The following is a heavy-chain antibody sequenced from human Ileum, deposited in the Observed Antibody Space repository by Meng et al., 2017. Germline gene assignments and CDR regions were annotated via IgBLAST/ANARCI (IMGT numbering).Heavy chain of an antibody. CDR3: PRDDYGSGWPVKADY. CDR2: ISAYNGNT. CDR1: GYTFTSYG. D-gene: IGHD6-19*01. Sequence: ASVKVSCKASGYTFTSYGISWVRQAPGQGLEWMGWISAYNGNTNYAQKLKGRVTMTTDTSTITAYMEMWSLRSDDKAMYYCPRDDYGSGWPVKADYWGQGTLVTVSS. V-gene: IGHV1-18*01. J-gene: IGHJ4*02.